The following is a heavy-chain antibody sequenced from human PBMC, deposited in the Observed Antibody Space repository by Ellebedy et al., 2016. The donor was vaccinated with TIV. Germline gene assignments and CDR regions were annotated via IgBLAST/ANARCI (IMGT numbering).Heavy chain of an antibody. CDR3: ARSSISVFGVTDVFDI. D-gene: IGHD3-3*01. Sequence: MPSETLSLTCTVSASSISPDSWSWTPQPPGNGLKWPGFIFHCGSTIYNPSLSSRVTISLDKSQKEVYLNLTSVTAADTAVYFCARSSISVFGVTDVFDIWGQGTLVTVSS. V-gene: IGHV4-59*01. CDR2: IFHCGST. CDR1: ASSISPDS. J-gene: IGHJ3*02.